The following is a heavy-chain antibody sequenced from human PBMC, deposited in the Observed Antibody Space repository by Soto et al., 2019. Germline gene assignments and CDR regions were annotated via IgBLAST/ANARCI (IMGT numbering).Heavy chain of an antibody. Sequence: QVQLVESGGGVVQPGRSLRLSCAASGFTFSSYAMHWVRQAPGKGLEWVAVISYDGSNKYYADSVKGRFTISRDNSKNTLYLQMNSLRAEETAVYYCAGPYCSGGSCYSGWGQGTLVTVS. D-gene: IGHD2-15*01. CDR2: ISYDGSNK. V-gene: IGHV3-30-3*01. J-gene: IGHJ4*02. CDR1: GFTFSSYA. CDR3: AGPYCSGGSCYSG.